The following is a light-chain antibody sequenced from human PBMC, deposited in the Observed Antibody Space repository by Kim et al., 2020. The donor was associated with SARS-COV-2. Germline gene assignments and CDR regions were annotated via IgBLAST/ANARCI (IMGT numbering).Light chain of an antibody. V-gene: IGLV2-14*03. J-gene: IGLJ1*01. CDR3: SSYSSSSTPYV. CDR2: DVS. Sequence: QSALTQPASVSGSPGQSITISCTGTSSDVGGYNYVSWYQQHPGKAPKLMIYDVSNRPSGVSNRFSGSKSDNTASLTISRLQAEDEADYYCSSYSSSSTPYVFGIGTKVTVL. CDR1: SSDVGGYNY.